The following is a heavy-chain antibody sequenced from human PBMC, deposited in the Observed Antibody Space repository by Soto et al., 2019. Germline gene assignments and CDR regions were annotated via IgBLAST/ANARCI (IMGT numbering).Heavy chain of an antibody. V-gene: IGHV3-30-3*01. CDR1: GFTYSTYT. CDR3: ARDGVAPTEYTWNDGTYFDY. J-gene: IGHJ4*02. D-gene: IGHD1-20*01. CDR2: ISYDGNNK. Sequence: QVQLVESGGGVVQPGRSLRLSCAASGFTYSTYTMHWVRQAPGKGLEWVAVISYDGNNKLYADSVKGRFTISRDSTKQATYLRMNSIRPDETAMYNCARDGVAPTEYTWNDGTYFDYWGQGALVTVSS.